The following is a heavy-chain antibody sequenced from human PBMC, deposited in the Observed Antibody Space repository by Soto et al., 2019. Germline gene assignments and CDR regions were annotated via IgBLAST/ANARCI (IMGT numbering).Heavy chain of an antibody. J-gene: IGHJ5*02. D-gene: IGHD3-10*01. CDR1: GYTFTSYD. CDR2: MNPNSGNT. Sequence: ASVKVSCKASGYTFTSYDINLVRQATGQGLEWMGWMNPNSGNTGYAQKFQGRVTMTRNTSISTAYMELSSLRSEDTAVYYCTLNAYGSGSYSWFDPWGQGTLFTVSS. V-gene: IGHV1-8*01. CDR3: TLNAYGSGSYSWFDP.